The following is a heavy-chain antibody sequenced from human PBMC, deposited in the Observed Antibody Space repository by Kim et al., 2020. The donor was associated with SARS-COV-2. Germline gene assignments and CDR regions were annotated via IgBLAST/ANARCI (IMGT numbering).Heavy chain of an antibody. CDR1: GFTFSSYA. CDR2: ISYDGSNK. V-gene: IGHV3-30*04. CDR3: ARRYYYDSSGYVFDY. Sequence: GGSLRLSCAASGFTFSSYAMHWVRQAPGKGLEWVAVISYDGSNKYYADSVKGRFTISRDNSKNTLYLQMNSLRAEDTAVYYCARRYYYDSSGYVFDYWGQGTLGTVSS. D-gene: IGHD3-22*01. J-gene: IGHJ4*02.